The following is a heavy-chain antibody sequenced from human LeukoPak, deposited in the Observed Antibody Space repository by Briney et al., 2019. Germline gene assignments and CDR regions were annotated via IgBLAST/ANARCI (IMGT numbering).Heavy chain of an antibody. Sequence: SETLSLTCAVYGGSFSGYYWSWMAQSPGKGLEWIGEINQSGSTSYNPSLKSRVTISVDTSKNQFSLKLGSVTAADTAVYYCARVMDIVYYFDYWGQGTLVTVSS. J-gene: IGHJ4*02. CDR1: GGSFSGYY. CDR3: ARVMDIVYYFDY. CDR2: INQSGST. D-gene: IGHD5-12*01. V-gene: IGHV4-34*01.